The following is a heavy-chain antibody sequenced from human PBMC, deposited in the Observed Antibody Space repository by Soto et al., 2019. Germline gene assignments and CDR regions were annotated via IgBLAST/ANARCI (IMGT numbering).Heavy chain of an antibody. CDR2: IIPILGIA. D-gene: IGHD3-10*01. V-gene: IGHV1-69*08. Sequence: QVQLVQSGAEVKKPGSSVKVSCKASGGTFSSYTISWVRQAPGQGLGWMGRIIPILGIANYAQKFQGRVTITADKSTSTAYMELSSLRSEDTAVYYCARERTMVRGVITYYYYMDVWGKGTTVTVSS. CDR1: GGTFSSYT. CDR3: ARERTMVRGVITYYYYMDV. J-gene: IGHJ6*03.